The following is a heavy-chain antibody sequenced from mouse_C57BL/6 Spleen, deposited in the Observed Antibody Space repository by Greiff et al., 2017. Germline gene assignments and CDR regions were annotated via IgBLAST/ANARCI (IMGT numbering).Heavy chain of an antibody. CDR2: IWGGGRK. V-gene: IGHV2-9*01. J-gene: IGHJ3*01. D-gene: IGHD2-4*01. Sequence: VMLVESGPGLVAPSQSLSITCTVSGFSLTSYGVDWVRQPPGKGLEWLGVIWGGGRKNYNSALMSRLSISKDNSKSQVFLKMNRLQTDDTAMYYCAKHEGYDYDVWFAYWGQGTLVTVSA. CDR1: GFSLTSYG. CDR3: AKHEGYDYDVWFAY.